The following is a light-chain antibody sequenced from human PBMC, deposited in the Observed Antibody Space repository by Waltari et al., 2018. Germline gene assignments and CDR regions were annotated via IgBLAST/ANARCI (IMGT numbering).Light chain of an antibody. CDR1: NIGSKS. J-gene: IGLJ3*02. CDR3: QVWDSSNDHWV. V-gene: IGLV3-21*02. Sequence: SYVLTQPTSVSVAPGQTANMPCGGSNIGSKSVHWYQQKPGQAPVLVVFDGSDRPAGIPERISGSTSENTATLTISGAEAEDEAAYYCQVWDSSNDHWVFGGGTKLTVL. CDR2: DGS.